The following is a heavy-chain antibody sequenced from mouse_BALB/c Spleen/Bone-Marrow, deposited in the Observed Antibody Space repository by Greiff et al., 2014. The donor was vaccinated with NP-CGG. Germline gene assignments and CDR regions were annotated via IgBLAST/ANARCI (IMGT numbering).Heavy chain of an antibody. J-gene: IGHJ1*01. Sequence: VQLQQSGAELVRPGVSVKISCRGSGYTFTDYAMHWVKQSHAKSLEWIGVISTYYGDASYNQKFKGKATMTVDKSSSTAYMELAILTSEDSAIYYGAWDGSSGGYIDVWGAGTTVTVSS. V-gene: IGHV1S137*01. CDR3: AWDGSSGGYIDV. CDR2: ISTYYGDA. D-gene: IGHD1-1*01. CDR1: GYTFTDYA.